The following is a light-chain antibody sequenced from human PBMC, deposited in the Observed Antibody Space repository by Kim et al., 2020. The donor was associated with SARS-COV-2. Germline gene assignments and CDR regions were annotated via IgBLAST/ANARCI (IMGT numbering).Light chain of an antibody. CDR2: RTS. Sequence: ASVGDSVTITCQASQSVSGWLNWYQQKPGKAPHLLIYRTSTLQTGVPPRFSGSASGTDFTLTINTLQPEDFATYYCQQSYNFPRTFGQGTRVDIK. CDR1: QSVSGW. J-gene: IGKJ1*01. CDR3: QQSYNFPRT. V-gene: IGKV1-39*01.